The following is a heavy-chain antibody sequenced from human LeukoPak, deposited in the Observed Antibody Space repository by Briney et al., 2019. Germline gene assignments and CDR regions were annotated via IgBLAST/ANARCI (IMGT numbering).Heavy chain of an antibody. J-gene: IGHJ5*02. CDR3: ARDIPPSTYYYDSSGYPS. CDR2: ISSSGSTI. CDR1: GFTFSSYA. Sequence: PGGSLRLSCAASGFTFSSYAMSWVRQAPGKGLEWVSYISSSGSTIYYADSVKGRFTISRDNAKNSLYLQMNSLRAEDTAVYYCARDIPPSTYYYDSSGYPSWGQGTLVTVSS. V-gene: IGHV3-48*04. D-gene: IGHD3-22*01.